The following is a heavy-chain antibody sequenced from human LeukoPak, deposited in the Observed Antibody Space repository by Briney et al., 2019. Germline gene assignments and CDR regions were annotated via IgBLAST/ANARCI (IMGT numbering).Heavy chain of an antibody. V-gene: IGHV1-2*02. Sequence: ASVTVSCKASGYTFTGYYMHWVRQAPGQGLEWMGWINPNSGGTNYAQKFQGRVTMTRDTSISTAYMELSRLRSDDTAVYYCARMHCTNGVCFPEANWFDPWGQGTLVTVSS. D-gene: IGHD2-8*01. CDR1: GYTFTGYY. J-gene: IGHJ5*02. CDR3: ARMHCTNGVCFPEANWFDP. CDR2: INPNSGGT.